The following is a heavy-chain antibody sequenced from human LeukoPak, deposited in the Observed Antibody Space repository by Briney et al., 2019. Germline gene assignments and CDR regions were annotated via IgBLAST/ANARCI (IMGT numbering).Heavy chain of an antibody. J-gene: IGHJ4*02. V-gene: IGHV3-23*01. CDR1: GFTFSSYA. Sequence: GGSLRLSCAASGFTSGFTFSSYAMNWVRQAPGQGLEWVSQISGGGAGTYNADSVKGRFTISRDNSRNTLYLQMNTLRAEDTAVYFCAKSPVSSCRGSFCYPFDYWGQGNLVTVSS. D-gene: IGHD2-15*01. CDR2: ISGGGAGT. CDR3: AKSPVSSCRGSFCYPFDY.